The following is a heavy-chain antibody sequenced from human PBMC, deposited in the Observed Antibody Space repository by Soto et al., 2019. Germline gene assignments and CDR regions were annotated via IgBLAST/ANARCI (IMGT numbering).Heavy chain of an antibody. CDR1: GLTFSISW. Sequence: VQLVESGGGLVQPGESLRLSCKASGLTFSISWMTCVRQAQGEGLEWVSNINPAGNVQHYADSVKERFTISRDNAKNSLFLQMSGLRVEDTAVYYCATANTPYAFDMWGQGTMVTVSS. CDR2: INPAGNVQ. CDR3: ATANTPYAFDM. V-gene: IGHV3-7*01. J-gene: IGHJ3*02.